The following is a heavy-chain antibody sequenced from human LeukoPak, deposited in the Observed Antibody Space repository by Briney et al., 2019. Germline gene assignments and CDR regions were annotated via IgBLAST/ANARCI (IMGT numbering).Heavy chain of an antibody. CDR2: IYTSMST. V-gene: IGHV4-61*02. CDR3: ARDSPNGIAAAGSYYYYGMDV. Sequence: SDPLSLTCTVSGGSISSVSYYWSWIRQPAGKGLEWIGRIYTSMSTNYNPSRKSRVNISVDTSKNQFSLKLSSVTAADTAVYYCARDSPNGIAAAGSYYYYGMDVWGQGTTVTVSS. CDR1: GGSISSVSYY. D-gene: IGHD6-13*01. J-gene: IGHJ6*02.